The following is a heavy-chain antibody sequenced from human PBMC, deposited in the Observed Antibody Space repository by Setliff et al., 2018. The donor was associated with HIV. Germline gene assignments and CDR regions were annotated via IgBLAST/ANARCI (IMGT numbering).Heavy chain of an antibody. CDR3: ATGLIMAPDY. CDR1: GESFNTYF. Sequence: SETLSLTCAVYGESFNTYFWSWIRQPPGKGLEWIGQINHSGSTNYNPSLRSRVTISIDTSKNQFSLKLSSVTAADTAVYYCATGLIMAPDYWGQGSLVTVSS. CDR2: INHSGST. J-gene: IGHJ4*02. D-gene: IGHD2-8*01. V-gene: IGHV4-34*01.